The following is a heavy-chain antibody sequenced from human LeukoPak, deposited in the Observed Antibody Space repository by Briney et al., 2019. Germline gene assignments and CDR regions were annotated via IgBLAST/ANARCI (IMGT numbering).Heavy chain of an antibody. J-gene: IGHJ4*02. CDR2: IKQDGSEK. D-gene: IGHD3-9*01. V-gene: IGHV3-7*01. Sequence: GGSLRLSCAASGFTFSSYWMSWVRQAPGKGLEWVANIKQDGSEKYYVDSVKGRFTISRDNAKNSLYLQMNSLRAEDTAVYYCARPPPRQRYFDWLLFGYDYWGQGTLVTVSS. CDR1: GFTFSSYW. CDR3: ARPPPRQRYFDWLLFGYDY.